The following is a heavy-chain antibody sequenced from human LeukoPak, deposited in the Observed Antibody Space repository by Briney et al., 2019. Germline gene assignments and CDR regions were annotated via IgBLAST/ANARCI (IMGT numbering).Heavy chain of an antibody. Sequence: KPSETLSLTCTVSGGSISSSSYYWGWIRQPPGKGLEWIGSIYYSGSTYYNPSLKSRVTISVDTSKNQFSLKLSSVTAAGTAVYYCARHPNHYSNYIFGRFDPWGQGTLVTVSS. D-gene: IGHD4-11*01. CDR1: GGSISSSSYY. V-gene: IGHV4-39*01. CDR3: ARHPNHYSNYIFGRFDP. CDR2: IYYSGST. J-gene: IGHJ5*02.